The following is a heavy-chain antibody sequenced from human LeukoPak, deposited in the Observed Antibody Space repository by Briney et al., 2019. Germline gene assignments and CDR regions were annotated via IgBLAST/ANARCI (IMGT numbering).Heavy chain of an antibody. J-gene: IGHJ4*02. CDR2: LYYSGST. D-gene: IGHD6-19*01. V-gene: IGHV4-39*01. CDR1: GGSISSRSNY. Sequence: SETLSLTCTVSGGSISSRSNYWGWIRQPPGTGLEWIGSLYYSGSTYYNPSLKSRVTISVDTSKNQFSLKLSSVTAADTAVYYCATSPWGYSSGWYEFWGQGTLVTVPS. CDR3: ATSPWGYSSGWYEF.